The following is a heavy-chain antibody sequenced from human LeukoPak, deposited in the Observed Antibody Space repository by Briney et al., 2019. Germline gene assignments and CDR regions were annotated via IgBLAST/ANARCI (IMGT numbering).Heavy chain of an antibody. CDR2: IIPIFGTA. CDR3: AREAGYYYDSSGYLGFDY. CDR1: GGTFSSYA. D-gene: IGHD3-22*01. Sequence: SVKVSCKASGGTFSSYAISWVRQAPGQGLEWMGGIIPIFGTANYAQKFQGRVTITADESTSTAYMELSSLRSEDTAVYYCAREAGYYYDSSGYLGFDYWGQGTLVTVSS. V-gene: IGHV1-69*13. J-gene: IGHJ4*02.